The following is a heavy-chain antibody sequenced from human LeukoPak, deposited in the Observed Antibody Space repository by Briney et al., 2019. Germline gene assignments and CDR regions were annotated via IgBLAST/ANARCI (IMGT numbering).Heavy chain of an antibody. CDR3: ARVGGQVDY. J-gene: IGHJ4*02. Sequence: PSETLSLTCTVSGGSISSYYWSWIRQPPGKGLEWIGYIYYSGSTNYNPSLKSRVTISVDTSKNQFSLKLSSVTAADTAVYYCARVGGQVDYWGQGTLVTVSS. D-gene: IGHD2-15*01. CDR2: IYYSGST. CDR1: GGSISSYY. V-gene: IGHV4-59*01.